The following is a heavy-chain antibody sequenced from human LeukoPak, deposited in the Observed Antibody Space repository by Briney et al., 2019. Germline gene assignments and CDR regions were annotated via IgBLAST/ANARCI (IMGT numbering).Heavy chain of an antibody. D-gene: IGHD6-13*01. J-gene: IGHJ5*01. CDR3: ARHSGPYSSSWFDY. CDR1: GGSISSSSYY. CDR2: IYYSGST. Sequence: PSETLSLTCTVSGGSISSSSYYWGWIRQPPGKGLEWIGSIYYSGSTYYNPSLKSRVTISVDTSKNQFSLKLSSVTAADTAVYYCARHSGPYSSSWFDYWAREPWSPPPQ. V-gene: IGHV4-39*01.